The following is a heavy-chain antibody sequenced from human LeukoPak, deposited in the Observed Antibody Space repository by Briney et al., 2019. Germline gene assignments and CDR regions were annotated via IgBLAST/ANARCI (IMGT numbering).Heavy chain of an antibody. Sequence: PGGPLRLSCAASGFTFSSYSMNWVRQAPGKGLEWVSYISSSSSTIYYADSVKGRFTISRDNAKNSLYLQMNSLRAEDTAVYYCARDLGVVLYFFDYWGQGTLVTVSS. CDR3: ARDLGVVLYFFDY. J-gene: IGHJ4*02. CDR1: GFTFSSYS. D-gene: IGHD2-15*01. V-gene: IGHV3-48*04. CDR2: ISSSSSTI.